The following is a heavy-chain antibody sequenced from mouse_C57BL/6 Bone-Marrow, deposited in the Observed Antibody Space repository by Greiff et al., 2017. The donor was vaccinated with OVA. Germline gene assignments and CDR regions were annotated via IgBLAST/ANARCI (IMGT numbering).Heavy chain of an antibody. J-gene: IGHJ2*01. D-gene: IGHD2-1*01. CDR2: IHPNSGST. V-gene: IGHV1-64*01. Sequence: QVQLKQPGAELVKPGASVKLSCKASGYTFTSYWMHWVKQRPGQGLEWIGMIHPNSGSTNYNEKFKSKATLTVDKSSSTAYMQLSSLTSEDSAVYYCARYGNLYYFDYWGQGTTLTVSS. CDR1: GYTFTSYW. CDR3: ARYGNLYYFDY.